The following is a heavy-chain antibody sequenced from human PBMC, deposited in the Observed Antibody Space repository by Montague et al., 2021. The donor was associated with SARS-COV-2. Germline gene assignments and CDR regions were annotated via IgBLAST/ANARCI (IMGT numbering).Heavy chain of an antibody. D-gene: IGHD2-15*01. CDR2: IYYSGSS. CDR3: ASPGGYCSGGSCYYVY. Sequence: ETLSLTCTVSGGSISSYYWSWIRQPPGKGLEWIGYIYYSGSSNYNPSLKSRVTISIDTSKNQFSLNLNSVTAADGAVYYCASPGGYCSGGSCYYVYWGQGTLVTVSS. V-gene: IGHV4-59*01. CDR1: GGSISSYY. J-gene: IGHJ4*02.